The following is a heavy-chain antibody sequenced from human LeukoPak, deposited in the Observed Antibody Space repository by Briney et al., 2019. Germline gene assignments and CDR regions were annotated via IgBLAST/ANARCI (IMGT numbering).Heavy chain of an antibody. CDR2: IYTSGST. V-gene: IGHV4-61*02. CDR1: GGSISSGSYY. J-gene: IGHJ5*02. Sequence: SQTLSLTCTVSGGSISSGSYYWSWIRQPAGKGLEWIGRIYTSGSTNYNPSLKSRVTISVDTSKNQISLKLSSVAAADTAVYYCARTITSTVTTGYFDPWGQGTLVTVSS. D-gene: IGHD4-17*01. CDR3: ARTITSTVTTGYFDP.